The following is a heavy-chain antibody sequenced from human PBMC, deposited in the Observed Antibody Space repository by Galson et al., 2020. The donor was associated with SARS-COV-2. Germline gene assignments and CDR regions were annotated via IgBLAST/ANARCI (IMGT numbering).Heavy chain of an antibody. CDR1: GYTFTGYY. D-gene: IGHD3-9*01. Sequence: ASVKVSCKASGYTFTGYYMHWVRQPPGQGLEWMGWINPNIGAPTYAQKFQGRVTMTRDTSISTAYMELSRLRSDDTAVYYCARGTYDILTGYRAEDAFDIWGQGTMVTVSS. CDR3: ARGTYDILTGYRAEDAFDI. V-gene: IGHV1-2*02. J-gene: IGHJ3*02. CDR2: INPNIGAP.